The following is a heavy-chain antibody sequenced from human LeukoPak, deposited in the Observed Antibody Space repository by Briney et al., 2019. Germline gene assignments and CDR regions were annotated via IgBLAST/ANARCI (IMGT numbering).Heavy chain of an antibody. D-gene: IGHD3-10*01. CDR1: GHTFTSYD. CDR2: MNPNSGNT. J-gene: IGHJ4*02. Sequence: ASVKVSCKASGHTFTSYDINWVRQATGQGLEWMGWMNPNSGNTGYAQKFQGRVTMTRNTSISTAYMELSSLRPEDTAVYYCARGLRWYNSGIGYWGQGTLVTVSS. V-gene: IGHV1-8*01. CDR3: ARGLRWYNSGIGY.